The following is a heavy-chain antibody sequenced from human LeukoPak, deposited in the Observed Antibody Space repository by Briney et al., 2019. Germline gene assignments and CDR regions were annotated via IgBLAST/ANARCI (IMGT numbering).Heavy chain of an antibody. J-gene: IGHJ4*02. CDR2: IYPGDSDT. CDR1: GYVFTSYW. V-gene: IGHV5-51*01. CDR3: ARAPSLVVITTYYFDY. D-gene: IGHD3-22*01. Sequence: GESLKISCKGSGYVFTSYWIGWVRQMPGKGLEWMGIIYPGDSDTRYSPSFQGQVTISADKSISTAYLQWSSLKASDTAMYYCARAPSLVVITTYYFDYWGQGTLVTVSS.